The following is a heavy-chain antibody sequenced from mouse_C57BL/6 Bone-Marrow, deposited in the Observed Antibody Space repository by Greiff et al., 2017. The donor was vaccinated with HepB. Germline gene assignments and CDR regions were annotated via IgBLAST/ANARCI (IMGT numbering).Heavy chain of an antibody. CDR1: GFNIKDYY. CDR2: IDPENGDT. J-gene: IGHJ3*01. V-gene: IGHV14-4*01. CDR3: TLYDYDGAWCAY. Sequence: VQLQQSGAELVRPGASVKLSCTASGFNIKDYYMHWVKQRPEQGLEWIGWIDPENGDTEYASKFQGKATITADTSSNTAYLQLSSLTSEATAVYYVTLYDYDGAWCAYWGQGTLVTVSA. D-gene: IGHD2-4*01.